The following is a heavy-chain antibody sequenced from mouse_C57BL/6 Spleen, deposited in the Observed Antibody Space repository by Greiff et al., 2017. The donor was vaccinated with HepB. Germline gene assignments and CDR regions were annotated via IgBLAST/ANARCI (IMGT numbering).Heavy chain of an antibody. CDR1: GFTFTDYY. Sequence: EVQVVESGGGLVQPGGSLSLSCAASGFTFTDYYMSWVRQPPGKALEWLGFIRNKANGYTTEYSASVKGRFTISRDNSQSILYLQMNALRAEDSATYYCARYTYYGSVAWYFDVWGTGTTVIVSS. J-gene: IGHJ1*02. CDR2: IRNKANGYTT. D-gene: IGHD1-1*01. V-gene: IGHV7-3*01. CDR3: ARYTYYGSVAWYFDV.